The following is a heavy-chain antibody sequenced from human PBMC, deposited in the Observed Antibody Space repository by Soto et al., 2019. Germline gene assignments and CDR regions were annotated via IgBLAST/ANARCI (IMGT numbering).Heavy chain of an antibody. D-gene: IGHD5-12*01. Sequence: ASVKVSCKASGYTFTNYAINWVRQAPGQGLEWMGWISPFKGNTNYAQKFQGRVTVTTDTSTNTVYMELSGLRNDDTALYYCARSGELPLDFWGQGILVTVSS. CDR2: ISPFKGNT. CDR1: GYTFTNYA. V-gene: IGHV1-18*01. CDR3: ARSGELPLDF. J-gene: IGHJ4*02.